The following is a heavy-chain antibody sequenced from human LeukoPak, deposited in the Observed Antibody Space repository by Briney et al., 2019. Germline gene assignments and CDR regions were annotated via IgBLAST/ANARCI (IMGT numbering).Heavy chain of an antibody. J-gene: IGHJ6*02. CDR3: ARSGPPIVVVPAAPGGVGMDV. D-gene: IGHD2-2*01. CDR1: GGSFSGHY. Sequence: PSGTLSLTCAVYGGSFSGHYWSWIRQPPGKGLEWIGEINHSGSTNYNPSLKSRVTISVDTSKNQCSLKLSSVTAADTAVYYCARSGPPIVVVPAAPGGVGMDVWGQGTTVTVSS. CDR2: INHSGST. V-gene: IGHV4-34*01.